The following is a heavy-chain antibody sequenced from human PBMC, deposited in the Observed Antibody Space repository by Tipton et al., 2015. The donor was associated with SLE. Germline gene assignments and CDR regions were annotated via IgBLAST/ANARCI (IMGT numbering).Heavy chain of an antibody. CDR3: ARGGSRGIAAA. CDR1: GGSISSYY. J-gene: IGHJ5*02. D-gene: IGHD6-13*01. Sequence: TLSLTCTVSGGSISSYYWSWIRQPPGKGLEWIGYIYYSGSTNYNPSLKSRVTISVDTSKNQFSLKLSSVTAADTAVYYCARGGSRGIAAAWGQGTLVTVSS. CDR2: IYYSGST. V-gene: IGHV4-59*08.